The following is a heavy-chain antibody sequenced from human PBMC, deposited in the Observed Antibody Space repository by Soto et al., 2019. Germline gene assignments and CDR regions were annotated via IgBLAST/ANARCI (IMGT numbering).Heavy chain of an antibody. CDR2: SIPIFGTA. D-gene: IGHD3-3*01. CDR3: AAVPLLRFLKWLPAYFDY. Sequence: SVKVSCKASGGTFSSYAISWVRQAPGQGLEWMGGSIPIFGTANYAQKFQGRVTITADESTSTAYIELSSLRSEDTALYYCAAVPLLRFLKWLPAYFDYWGQGTLVTFSS. J-gene: IGHJ4*02. CDR1: GGTFSSYA. V-gene: IGHV1-69*13.